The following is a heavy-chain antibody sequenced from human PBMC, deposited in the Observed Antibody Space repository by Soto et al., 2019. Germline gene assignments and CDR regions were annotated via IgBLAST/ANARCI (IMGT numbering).Heavy chain of an antibody. D-gene: IGHD6-13*01. V-gene: IGHV3-23*01. CDR1: GFSFSTYG. CDR2: VSGGSGVT. J-gene: IGHJ6*02. CDR3: ARDRQQLAGRSYGMDV. Sequence: PGGSLRLSCVVSGFSFSTYGVTWVRQAPGKGLEWVCGVSGGSGVTHYTDSVKGRFTISGDDSKNTVYLQMHSLRGEDTAVYYCARDRQQLAGRSYGMDVWGQGTTVTVSS.